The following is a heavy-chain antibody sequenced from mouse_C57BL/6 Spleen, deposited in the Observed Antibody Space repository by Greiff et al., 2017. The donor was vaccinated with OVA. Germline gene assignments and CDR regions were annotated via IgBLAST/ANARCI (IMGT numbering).Heavy chain of an antibody. J-gene: IGHJ1*03. CDR2: ISSGGSYT. CDR3: ARQYFDV. V-gene: IGHV5-6*01. Sequence: EVKLVESGGDLVKPGGSLKLSCAASGFTFSSYGMSWVRQTPDKRLEWVATISSGGSYTYYPDSVKGRFTISRDNAKNTLYLQMSSLKAEDTAMYYCARQYFDVWGTGTTVTVSS. CDR1: GFTFSSYG.